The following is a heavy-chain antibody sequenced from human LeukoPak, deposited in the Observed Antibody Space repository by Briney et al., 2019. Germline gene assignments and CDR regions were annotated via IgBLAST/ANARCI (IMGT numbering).Heavy chain of an antibody. CDR2: ISSSSTYT. D-gene: IGHD6-13*01. CDR3: ALHSSSWTIDS. J-gene: IGHJ4*02. Sequence: GGSLRLSCAVSGFTFSDYYMSWIRQAPGRGLEWVSYISSSSTYTKYADSVKGRVTISRGNAKNSLYLQMNSLRAEDTAVYYCALHSSSWTIDSWGQGTLVTVSS. CDR1: GFTFSDYY. V-gene: IGHV3-11*06.